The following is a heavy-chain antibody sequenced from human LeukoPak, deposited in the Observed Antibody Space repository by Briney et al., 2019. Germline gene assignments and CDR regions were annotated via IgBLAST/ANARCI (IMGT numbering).Heavy chain of an antibody. CDR1: GFTFSTYW. D-gene: IGHD5-18*01. V-gene: IGHV3-74*01. CDR3: ARVAIPGVFYFDY. Sequence: GGSLRLSCAASGFTFSTYWMHWVRQAPGKGLVWVSRINSDGSSTTYADSVKGRFTISRDNAKNTLYLQMNSLRAEDTAVYYCARVAIPGVFYFDYWGQGTLVTVSS. J-gene: IGHJ4*02. CDR2: INSDGSST.